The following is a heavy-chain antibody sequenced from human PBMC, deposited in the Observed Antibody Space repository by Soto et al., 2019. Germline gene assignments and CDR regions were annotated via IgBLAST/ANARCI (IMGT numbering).Heavy chain of an antibody. J-gene: IGHJ5*02. CDR1: GFTFSDAW. V-gene: IGHV3-15*01. CDR2: IKSKTDGGTT. CDR3: TTDIPWFDP. Sequence: PGGSLRLGCAASGFTFSDAWMSCVRQAPGEGRGWVGRIKSKTDGGTTDYAAPVKGRFTISRDASKNTLYLQMNSLKTEDTAVYSRTTDIPWFDPWGQATLGTVSS.